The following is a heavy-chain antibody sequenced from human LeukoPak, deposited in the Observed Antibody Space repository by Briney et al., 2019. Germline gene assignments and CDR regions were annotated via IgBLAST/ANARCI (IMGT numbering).Heavy chain of an antibody. D-gene: IGHD6-13*01. Sequence: ASVKVSCKASGYTFTSYIISWVRQAPGQGLEWMGWINAYNGNTDYAQRVQGRVTMTTDTSTSTAYMELRSLRSDDTAVYYCARDRHIAAAVYYYYMDDWGKGTPVTVSS. J-gene: IGHJ6*03. V-gene: IGHV1-18*01. CDR3: ARDRHIAAAVYYYYMDD. CDR2: INAYNGNT. CDR1: GYTFTSYI.